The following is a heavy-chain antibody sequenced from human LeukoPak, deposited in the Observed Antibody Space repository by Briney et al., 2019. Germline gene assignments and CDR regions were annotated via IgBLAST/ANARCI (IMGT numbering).Heavy chain of an antibody. V-gene: IGHV2-70*04. J-gene: IGHJ2*01. Sequence: ESGPALVKPTQTLTLTCTFSGFSLSTSGMRVSWIRQPPGKALEWLARIAWDDDKCYSTSLKTRLTISKDTSKNQVVLTMTNMDPVDTATYYCARSHGPIRGYFDLWGRGTLVTVSS. CDR3: ARSHGPIRGYFDL. CDR1: GFSLSTSGMR. CDR2: IAWDDDK.